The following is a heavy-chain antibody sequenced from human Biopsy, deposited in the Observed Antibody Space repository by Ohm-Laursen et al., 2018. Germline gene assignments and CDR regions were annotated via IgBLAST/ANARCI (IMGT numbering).Heavy chain of an antibody. J-gene: IGHJ5*02. CDR2: IFHNGYT. D-gene: IGHD3-3*01. V-gene: IGHV4-31*03. CDR3: ARTPRDSFWSGSYKRGLWFDP. CDR1: GASISIGGYS. Sequence: TLSLTCPVSGASISIGGYSWSWIRRHPGKGLEWIGYIFHNGYTYYNPSLKSRVSISMDTSKKQFSLRLNSVTAADTAVYYCARTPRDSFWSGSYKRGLWFDPWGQGTLVIVSS.